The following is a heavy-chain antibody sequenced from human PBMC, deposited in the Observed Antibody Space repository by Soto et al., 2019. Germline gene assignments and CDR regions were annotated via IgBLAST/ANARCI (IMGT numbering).Heavy chain of an antibody. CDR1: GGSISSDDYY. J-gene: IGHJ5*02. V-gene: IGHV4-61*08. D-gene: IGHD6-13*01. CDR3: AREGIAAEWWVDP. Sequence: SETLSLTCTVSGGSISSDDYYWSWIRQHPGKGLEWIGYIYYSGSTNYNPSLKSRVTISVDTSKNQFSLKLSSVTAADTAVYYCAREGIAAEWWVDPCGQGTLVTVSS. CDR2: IYYSGST.